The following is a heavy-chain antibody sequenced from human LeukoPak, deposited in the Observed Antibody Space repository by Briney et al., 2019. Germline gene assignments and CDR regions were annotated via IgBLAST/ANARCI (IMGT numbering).Heavy chain of an antibody. D-gene: IGHD5-12*01. CDR1: GVSVSGGSYY. CDR2: IYYSGST. CDR3: ARENSGYDSQDY. J-gene: IGHJ4*02. Sequence: SETLSLTCTVSGVSVSGGSYYWSWIRQPPGKGLEWIGYIYYSGSTNYNPSLKSRVTISVDTSKNQFSLKQSSVTAADTAVYYCARENSGYDSQDYWGQGTLVTVSS. V-gene: IGHV4-61*01.